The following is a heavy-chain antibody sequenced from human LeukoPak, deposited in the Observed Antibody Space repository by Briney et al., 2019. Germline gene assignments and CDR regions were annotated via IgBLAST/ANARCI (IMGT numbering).Heavy chain of an antibody. D-gene: IGHD1-26*01. J-gene: IGHJ4*02. CDR3: AKPSGSYPDY. V-gene: IGHV3-23*01. CDR2: ISGTGGST. Sequence: GGSLRLSCAASGFIFSSYAMSWVRQAPGKGLEWVSAISGTGGSTYYADSVKGRFTISRDNSKNTLYLQMNSLRAEDTAVYYCAKPSGSYPDYWGQGTLVTVSS. CDR1: GFIFSSYA.